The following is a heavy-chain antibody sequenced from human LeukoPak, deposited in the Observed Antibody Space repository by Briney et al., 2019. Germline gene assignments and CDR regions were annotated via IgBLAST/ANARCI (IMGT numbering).Heavy chain of an antibody. CDR3: ASAAGWLRFDF. V-gene: IGHV4-59*08. CDR1: GGSVSTYY. CDR2: IYYSGST. Sequence: SETLSLTCTVSGGSVSTYYWSWIWQPPGKGLEWVGNIYYSGSTNYNPSLKSRVTISLDTSKNQFSLKLSSVTAADTAVYYCASAAGWLRFDFWGQGTLVTVSS. J-gene: IGHJ4*02. D-gene: IGHD6-19*01.